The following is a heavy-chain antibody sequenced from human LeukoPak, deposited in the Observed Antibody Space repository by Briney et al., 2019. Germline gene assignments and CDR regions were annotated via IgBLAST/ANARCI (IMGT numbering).Heavy chain of an antibody. CDR3: ARVGGYSGYDLAFEHYYYYMDV. V-gene: IGHV3-21*01. Sequence: GGSLRLSCAASGFTFSSYSMNWVREAPGKGLEWVSSISSSSSYIYYADSVKGRLTISRDNAKNSLYLQMNSLRAEDTAVYYCARVGGYSGYDLAFEHYYYYMDVWGKGTTVTVSS. CDR1: GFTFSSYS. J-gene: IGHJ6*03. CDR2: ISSSSSYI. D-gene: IGHD5-12*01.